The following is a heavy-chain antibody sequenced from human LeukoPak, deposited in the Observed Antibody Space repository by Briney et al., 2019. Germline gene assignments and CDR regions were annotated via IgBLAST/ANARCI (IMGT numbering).Heavy chain of an antibody. CDR1: GFTFSSYW. CDR3: AKNVREADWYYYYMDV. D-gene: IGHD3-9*01. Sequence: GGSLRLSCAASGFTFSSYWMSWVRQAPGKGLEWVSAISGSGGTTYYADSVKGRFTISRDNSKNTLYLQMNSLRAEDTAVYYCAKNVREADWYYYYMDVWGKGTTVTVSS. CDR2: ISGSGGTT. J-gene: IGHJ6*03. V-gene: IGHV3-23*01.